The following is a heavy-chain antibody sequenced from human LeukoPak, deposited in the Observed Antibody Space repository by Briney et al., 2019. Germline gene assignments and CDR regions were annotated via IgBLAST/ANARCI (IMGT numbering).Heavy chain of an antibody. D-gene: IGHD3-22*01. CDR1: GCSISTYF. CDR3: ARDRVDSSGYYYYYGIDV. CDR2: LYTSGST. Sequence: SETLSLTCTVSGCSISTYFWSWIRQPAGKGLEWIGRLYTSGSTNYNPSLKSRLTMSADTSKNQFSLNLRSVTAADTAIYYCARDRVDSSGYYYYYGIDVWGQGTAVTVSS. J-gene: IGHJ6*02. V-gene: IGHV4-4*07.